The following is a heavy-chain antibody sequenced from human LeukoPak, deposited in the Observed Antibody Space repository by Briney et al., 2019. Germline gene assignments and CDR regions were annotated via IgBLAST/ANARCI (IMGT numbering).Heavy chain of an antibody. CDR2: IYYSGTT. D-gene: IGHD1-26*01. CDR1: GGSISSYY. J-gene: IGHJ4*02. V-gene: IGHV4-59*01. Sequence: KPSETLSLTCTVSGGSISSYYWSWNRQPPGKGLEWIGYIYYSGTTDYNPSLKSRVTISVDTSNNQFSLKVSSVTAADTAVYYCARSSGAYRSFDYWGQGTLVPVSS. CDR3: ARSSGAYRSFDY.